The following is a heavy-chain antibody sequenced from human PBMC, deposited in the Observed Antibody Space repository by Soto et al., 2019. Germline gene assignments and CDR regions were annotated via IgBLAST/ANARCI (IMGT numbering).Heavy chain of an antibody. CDR1: GGSFSGYY. CDR3: ARGLKRGGYSYGPREYYFDY. D-gene: IGHD5-18*01. Sequence: ASETLSLTCAVYGGSFSGYYWSWIRQPPGKGLEWIGEINHSGSTNYNPSLKSRVTISVDTSKNQFSLKLSPVTAADTAVYYCARGLKRGGYSYGPREYYFDYWGQGTLVTVSS. V-gene: IGHV4-34*01. CDR2: INHSGST. J-gene: IGHJ4*02.